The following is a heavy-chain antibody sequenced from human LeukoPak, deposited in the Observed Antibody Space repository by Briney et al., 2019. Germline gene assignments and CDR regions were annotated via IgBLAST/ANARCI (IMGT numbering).Heavy chain of an antibody. Sequence: SETLSLTCTVSGGSINSGYYWTWIRQPPGKGLEWIGFIYHTGSTKYKPSLNSRITISVDTSKNQFSLKVSSVTAADTAVYYCASYVTGTMLDYWGPGTLVTVSS. CDR3: ASYVTGTMLDY. CDR1: GGSINSGYY. CDR2: IYHTGST. D-gene: IGHD1-20*01. J-gene: IGHJ4*02. V-gene: IGHV4-4*08.